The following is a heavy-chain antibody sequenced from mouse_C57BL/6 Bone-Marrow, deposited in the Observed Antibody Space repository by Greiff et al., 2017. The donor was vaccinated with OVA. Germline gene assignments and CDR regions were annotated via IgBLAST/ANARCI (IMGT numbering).Heavy chain of an antibody. CDR1: GYTFTEYT. CDR2: FYPGSGSI. Sequence: QVQLQQSGAELVKPGASVKLSCKASGYTFTEYTIHWVKQRSGQGLEWIGWFYPGSGSIKYNEKFQGKATITADTSSNTAYLQLSSLTSEDTAVYYCARWGYFDYWGQGTTLTVSS. V-gene: IGHV1-62-2*01. J-gene: IGHJ2*01. CDR3: ARWGYFDY.